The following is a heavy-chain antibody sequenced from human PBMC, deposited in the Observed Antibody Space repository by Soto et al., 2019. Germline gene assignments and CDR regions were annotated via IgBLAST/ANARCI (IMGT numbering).Heavy chain of an antibody. CDR2: IIPIFGTA. CDR1: GGTFSSYA. J-gene: IGHJ3*02. D-gene: IGHD1-26*01. CDR3: ARAKWDRGVGAFDI. Sequence: AASVKVSCKASGGTFSSYAISWVRQAPGQGLEWMGGIIPIFGTANYAQKFQGRVTITADESTSTAYMELSSLRSEDTAVYYCARAKWDRGVGAFDIWGQGTMVTVSS. V-gene: IGHV1-69*13.